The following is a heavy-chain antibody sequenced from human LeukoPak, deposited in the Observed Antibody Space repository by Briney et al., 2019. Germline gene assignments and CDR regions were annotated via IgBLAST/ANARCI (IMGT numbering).Heavy chain of an antibody. CDR2: ISYDGSNK. V-gene: IGHV3-30-3*01. CDR1: GFTFSSYA. CDR3: ARDRADFWSGPNDAFDI. J-gene: IGHJ3*02. D-gene: IGHD3-3*01. Sequence: TGGSLRLSCAASGFTFSSYAMHWVRQAPGKGLEWVAVISYDGSNKYYADSVKGRFTISRDNPKNTLYLQMNSLRAEDTAVYYCARDRADFWSGPNDAFDIWGQGTMVTVSS.